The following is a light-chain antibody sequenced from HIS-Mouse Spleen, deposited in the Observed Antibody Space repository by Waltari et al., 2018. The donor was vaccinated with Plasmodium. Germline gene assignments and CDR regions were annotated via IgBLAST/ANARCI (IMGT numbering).Light chain of an antibody. Sequence: SYVLTQPPSVSVAPGQTSRITCGGNNIGRKSVHWYQQKPGQAPVLLVYDDSDRPSGCPGRFSGSNSGNTATLTISRVEAGDEADYYCQVWDRSSDHPVFGGGTKLTVL. CDR1: NIGRKS. CDR3: QVWDRSSDHPV. J-gene: IGLJ2*01. CDR2: DDS. V-gene: IGLV3-21*02.